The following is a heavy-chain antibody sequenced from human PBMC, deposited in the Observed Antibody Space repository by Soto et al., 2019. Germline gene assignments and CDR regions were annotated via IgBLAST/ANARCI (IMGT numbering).Heavy chain of an antibody. Sequence: SETLSLTCAVYGGSFSGYYWSWIRQPPGKGLEWIGEINHSGSTNYNPSLKSRVTISVDTSKNQFSLKLSSVTAADTAVYYCARGYCTNGVCLLYFDYWGQGTLVTVSS. J-gene: IGHJ4*02. CDR2: INHSGST. CDR1: GGSFSGYY. D-gene: IGHD2-8*01. V-gene: IGHV4-34*01. CDR3: ARGYCTNGVCLLYFDY.